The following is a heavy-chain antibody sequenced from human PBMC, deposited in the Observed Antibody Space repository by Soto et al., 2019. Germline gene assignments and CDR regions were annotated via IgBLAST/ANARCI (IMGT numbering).Heavy chain of an antibody. D-gene: IGHD3-10*01. CDR2: INHSGST. CDR3: ARVGRRNYYGSGSCRPKQNWFDP. Sequence: PSETLSLTCAVYGGSFSGYYWSWIRQPPGKGLEWIGEINHSGSTNYNPSLKSRVTISVDTSKNQFSLKLISVTAADTAVYYCARVGRRNYYGSGSCRPKQNWFDPWGQGTLVTVSS. V-gene: IGHV4-34*01. CDR1: GGSFSGYY. J-gene: IGHJ5*02.